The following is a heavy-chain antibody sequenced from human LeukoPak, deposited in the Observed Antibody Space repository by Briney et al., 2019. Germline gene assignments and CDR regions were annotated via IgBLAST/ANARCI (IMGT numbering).Heavy chain of an antibody. Sequence: GGSLRLSCAVSGFTVTNDYMNWVRQAPGKGLEWVSIIYSGGSTYYADSVKGRFTISRDSSNNTLFLQMSNLRADDSGLYYCATDVRSSPLGFWGHGTLVTVSS. CDR1: GFTVTNDY. J-gene: IGHJ4*01. V-gene: IGHV3-66*01. CDR2: IYSGGST. CDR3: ATDVRSSPLGF. D-gene: IGHD6-13*01.